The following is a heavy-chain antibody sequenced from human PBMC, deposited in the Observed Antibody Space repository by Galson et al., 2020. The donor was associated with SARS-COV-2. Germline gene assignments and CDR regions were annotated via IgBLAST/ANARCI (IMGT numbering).Heavy chain of an antibody. J-gene: IGHJ6*03. Sequence: SETLSLTCTVSGGSISNYYWSWIRQPPGKGLEWIGYIYYSGSINYNPSLKSRVTMSVDTSKNQFSLKLSSVTAADTAVYYCARLYDFSGHSYYYMDVWGKGTTVTVSS. CDR3: ARLYDFSGHSYYYMDV. CDR1: GGSISNYY. V-gene: IGHV4-59*01. D-gene: IGHD3-3*01. CDR2: IYYSGSI.